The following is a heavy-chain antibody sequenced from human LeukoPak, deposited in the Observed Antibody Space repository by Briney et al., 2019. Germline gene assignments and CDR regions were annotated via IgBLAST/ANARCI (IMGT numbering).Heavy chain of an antibody. V-gene: IGHV3-21*01. CDR1: GFTFSSYS. Sequence: GGSLRLSCAASGFTFSSYSMNWVRQAAWKRLECVSSISSSSSYIYYAVSVKGRFTISRDNAKNSLYLQMNSLRAEDTAVYYCARAQKGDFDYWGQGTLVTVSS. CDR2: ISSSSSYI. CDR3: ARAQKGDFDY. J-gene: IGHJ4*02.